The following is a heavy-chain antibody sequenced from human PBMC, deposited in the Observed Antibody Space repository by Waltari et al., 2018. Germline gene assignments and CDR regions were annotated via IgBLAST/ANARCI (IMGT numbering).Heavy chain of an antibody. CDR3: ARWSEGVVTPNQYYYYFSGMDV. V-gene: IGHV7-4-1*02. CDR1: GYTFTSYA. D-gene: IGHD2-15*01. J-gene: IGHJ6*02. CDR2: INTNTGHP. Sequence: QVQLVQSGSELKKPGASVKVSCKASGYTFTSYAMNWVRQAPGQGLEWMGWINTNTGHPTYAQGFTGRFVCSLDTSVSTAYLQISSLKAEDTAVYYCARWSEGVVTPNQYYYYFSGMDVWGQGTTVTGSS.